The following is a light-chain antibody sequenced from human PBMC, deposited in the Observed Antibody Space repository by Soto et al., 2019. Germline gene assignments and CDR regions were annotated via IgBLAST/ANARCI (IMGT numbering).Light chain of an antibody. V-gene: IGLV1-47*01. CDR2: RNN. CDR1: SSNIGSNY. CDR3: ATWDDSLSGVV. J-gene: IGLJ2*01. Sequence: QLVLTQPPSASGTPGQGVTISCSGSSSNIGSNYVYWYQQVPGAAPKLLIYRNNQRPSGVPDRFSGSKSGTSASLAISGLRSEDEADYYCATWDDSLSGVVFGGGTKLTVL.